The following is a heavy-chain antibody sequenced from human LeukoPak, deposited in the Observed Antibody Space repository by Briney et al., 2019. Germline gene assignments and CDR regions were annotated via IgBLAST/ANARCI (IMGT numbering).Heavy chain of an antibody. J-gene: IGHJ5*02. D-gene: IGHD6-13*01. Sequence: SETLSLTCTVSGGSISSYYWSWIRQPPGKGLEWIGYIYYSGSTNYNPSLKSRVTISVDTSKNQFSLKLSSVTAADTAVYYCARQSSSSWYNWYDVWGQGILVTVSS. V-gene: IGHV4-59*08. CDR1: GGSISSYY. CDR2: IYYSGST. CDR3: ARQSSSSWYNWYDV.